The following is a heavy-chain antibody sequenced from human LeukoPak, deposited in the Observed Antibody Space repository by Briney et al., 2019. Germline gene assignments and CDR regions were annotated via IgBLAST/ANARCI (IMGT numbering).Heavy chain of an antibody. CDR1: GGTFSSYA. Sequence: SVKVSCKASGGTFSSYAISWVRQAPGQGLEWMGGIIPIFGTANYAQKFQGRVTITADESTSTAYMELRSLRSDDTAVYYCARGSRGIAAATDYWGQGTLVTVSS. J-gene: IGHJ4*02. CDR2: IIPIFGTA. CDR3: ARGSRGIAAATDY. D-gene: IGHD6-13*01. V-gene: IGHV1-69*13.